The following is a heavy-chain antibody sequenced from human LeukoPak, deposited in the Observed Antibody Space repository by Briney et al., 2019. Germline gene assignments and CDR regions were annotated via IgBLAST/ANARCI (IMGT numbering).Heavy chain of an antibody. CDR3: ASSGSYRFDY. D-gene: IGHD1-26*01. V-gene: IGHV3-7*01. Sequence: GGSLRLSCVASGFSFSNFWMTWVRQAPGKGLEWVANIKQDGSEKNYVDSVKGRFTSSRDNAKNSLYLQMNSLRDEDTAVYYCASSGSYRFDYWGQGTLVTVSS. CDR2: IKQDGSEK. J-gene: IGHJ4*02. CDR1: GFSFSNFW.